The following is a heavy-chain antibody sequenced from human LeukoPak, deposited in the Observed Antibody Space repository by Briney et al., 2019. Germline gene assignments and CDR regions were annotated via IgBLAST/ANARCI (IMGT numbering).Heavy chain of an antibody. CDR3: ARDRGYCSSTSCPYYFDY. D-gene: IGHD2-2*01. CDR2: INPNSGGT. J-gene: IGHJ4*02. Sequence: GASVKVSCKASGYTFTGYYMHWVRQAPGQGLEWMGWINPNSGGTSYAQKFQGRVTMTRDTSISTAYMELSRLRSDDTAVYYCARDRGYCSSTSCPYYFDYWGQGTLVTVSS. CDR1: GYTFTGYY. V-gene: IGHV1-2*02.